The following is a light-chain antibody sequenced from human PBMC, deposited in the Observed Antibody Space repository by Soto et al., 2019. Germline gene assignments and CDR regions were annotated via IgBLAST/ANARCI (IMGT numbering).Light chain of an antibody. V-gene: IGKV3-20*01. J-gene: IGKJ3*01. CDR3: AQYGRSLFT. CDR2: GTS. CDR1: QSVSSKY. Sequence: EIVLTQSPGTLSLSPGERATLSCRASQSVSSKYLAWYQQKPGQAPRVLIYGTSIRASGVPERFSGGGSGTDFTFSLTRPDPEDFAVEYCAQYGRSLFTFGPATKVDSK.